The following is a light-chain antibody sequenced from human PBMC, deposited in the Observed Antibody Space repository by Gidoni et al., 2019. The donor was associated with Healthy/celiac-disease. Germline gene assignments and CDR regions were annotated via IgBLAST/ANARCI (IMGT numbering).Light chain of an antibody. CDR1: QSVSSY. V-gene: IGKV3-11*01. Sequence: EIVLTQSPAPLSLFPGERATLSCRASQSVSSYLAWYQKKPGQAPRLLIYDAYNRATGIPARFSGSGSGTDFTLTISSLEPEDFAVYYCQQRSNWPPYTFGQGTKLEIK. J-gene: IGKJ2*01. CDR3: QQRSNWPPYT. CDR2: DAY.